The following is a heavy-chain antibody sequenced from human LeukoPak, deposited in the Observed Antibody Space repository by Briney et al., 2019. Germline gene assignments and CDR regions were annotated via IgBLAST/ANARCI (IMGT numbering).Heavy chain of an antibody. CDR1: GGSISSGSYY. J-gene: IGHJ6*03. V-gene: IGHV4-61*02. CDR2: IYTSGST. CDR3: ARAHSSGWYYYYMDV. Sequence: QPSQTLSLTCTVSGGSISSGSYYWSWIRQPAGKGLEWIGRIYTSGSTNYNPSLKSRVTISVDTSKNQFSLKLTSVTAADTAVYYCARAHSSGWYYYYMDVWGKGTSVTISS. D-gene: IGHD6-19*01.